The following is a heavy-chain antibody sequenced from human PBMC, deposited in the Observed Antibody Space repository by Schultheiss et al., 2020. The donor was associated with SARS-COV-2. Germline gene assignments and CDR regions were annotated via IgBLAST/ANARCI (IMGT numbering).Heavy chain of an antibody. CDR2: IYYSGST. CDR1: GGSISSGGYY. D-gene: IGHD4-17*01. J-gene: IGHJ6*02. Sequence: SETLSLTCTVSGGSISSGGYYWSWIRQHPGKGLEWIGYIYYSGSTYYNPSLKSRVTISVDTSKNQFSLKLSSVTAADTAVYYCARAPDYGDYVRDYYYYYGMDVWCQGTTVTVSS. V-gene: IGHV4-61*08. CDR3: ARAPDYGDYVRDYYYYYGMDV.